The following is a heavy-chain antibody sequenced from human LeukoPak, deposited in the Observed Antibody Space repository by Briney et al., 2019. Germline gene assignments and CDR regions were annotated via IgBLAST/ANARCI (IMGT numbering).Heavy chain of an antibody. D-gene: IGHD2-15*01. Sequence: ASVKVSCKASGGSFSSYAISWVRQAPGQGLEWMGGIIPMFGSANYAQKFQDRVKITTDESTTTVYMELSSLRSEDTAVHFCARSLILRGGRGGYYFDLWGQGTLVSVSS. CDR3: ARSLILRGGRGGYYFDL. CDR1: GGSFSSYA. CDR2: IIPMFGSA. J-gene: IGHJ4*02. V-gene: IGHV1-69*05.